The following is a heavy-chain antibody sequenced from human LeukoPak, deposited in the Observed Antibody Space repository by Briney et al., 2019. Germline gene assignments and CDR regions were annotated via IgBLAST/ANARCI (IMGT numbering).Heavy chain of an antibody. J-gene: IGHJ3*02. CDR1: GYTFTSYA. CDR3: ARDRVITLGGVIVSDGFDM. V-gene: IGHV7-4-1*02. CDR2: INTNTGNP. D-gene: IGHD3-16*02. Sequence: GASVKVSCKASGYTFTSYAMNWVRQAPGQGLEWMGWINTNTGNPTYAQGFTGRFVFSLDTSVSTAYVQISSLKAEDTAVYYCARDRVITLGGVIVSDGFDMWGQGTMVTVPS.